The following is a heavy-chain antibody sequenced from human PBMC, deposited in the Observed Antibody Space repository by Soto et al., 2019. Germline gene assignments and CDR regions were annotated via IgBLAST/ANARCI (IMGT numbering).Heavy chain of an antibody. V-gene: IGHV4-59*01. J-gene: IGHJ3*02. D-gene: IGHD6-19*01. CDR1: GGSISSYY. CDR3: ARHGTSGWYRGDAFDI. Sequence: SETLSLTCTVSGGSISSYYWSWIRQPPGKGLEWIGYIYYSGSTNYNPSLKSRVTISVDTSKNQFSLKLSSVTAADTAVYYCARHGTSGWYRGDAFDIWGQGTMVTVSS. CDR2: IYYSGST.